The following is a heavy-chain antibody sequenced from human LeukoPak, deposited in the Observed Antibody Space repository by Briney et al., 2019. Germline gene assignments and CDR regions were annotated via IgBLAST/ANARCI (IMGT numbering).Heavy chain of an antibody. CDR1: GYSFTNYW. D-gene: IGHD7-27*01. CDR2: IYSGDSDT. CDR3: ERQAIWADSFDI. J-gene: IGHJ3*02. Sequence: GESLKISCKGSGYSFTNYWIGWVRQMPGKGLEGRGSIYSGDSDTRYSPSFQGQVTISADKSISTAYLQWSSLKASGTAMYCCERQAIWADSFDIWGQGTMVTVSS. V-gene: IGHV5-51*01.